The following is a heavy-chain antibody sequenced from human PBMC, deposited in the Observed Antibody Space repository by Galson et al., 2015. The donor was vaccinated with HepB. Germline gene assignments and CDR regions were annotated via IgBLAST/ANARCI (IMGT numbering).Heavy chain of an antibody. CDR1: GGSISSSSYY. J-gene: IGHJ4*02. D-gene: IGHD5-12*01. V-gene: IGHV4-39*01. Sequence: ETLSLTCTVSGGSISSSSYYWGWIRQPPGKGLEWIGSIYYSGSTYYNPSLKSRVTISVDTSKNQFSLKLSSVTAADTAVYYCATTHDGYSGYDLGYWGQGTLVTVSS. CDR3: ATTHDGYSGYDLGY. CDR2: IYYSGST.